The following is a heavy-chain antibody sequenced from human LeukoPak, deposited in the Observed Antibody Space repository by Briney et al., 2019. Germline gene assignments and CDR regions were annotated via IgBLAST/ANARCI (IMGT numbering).Heavy chain of an antibody. CDR2: TRNKANSYTT. J-gene: IGHJ4*02. D-gene: IGHD6-6*01. CDR3: ASVPGY. Sequence: PGGSLRLSCAASGVTFSDHYMDWVRQAPGKGLEWVGRTRNKANSYTTGYAASVKGRFTISRDDSKNSLYLQMNSLKTEDTAVYYCASVPGYWGQGTLVTVSS. CDR1: GVTFSDHY. V-gene: IGHV3-72*01.